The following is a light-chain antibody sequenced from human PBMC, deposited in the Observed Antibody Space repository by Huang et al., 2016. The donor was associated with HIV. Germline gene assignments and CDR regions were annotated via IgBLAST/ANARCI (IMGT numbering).Light chain of an antibody. J-gene: IGKJ3*01. CDR1: QSVSSNY. Sequence: EIVLTQSPGTLSLSPGERATLSCRASQSVSSNYLAWYLQKPGQAPPLLIYGASSRATDIPDRFSGSGSGTDFTLTISRLEPEDFAVYYCHQYGSPPFTVGPGTKVDIK. CDR3: HQYGSPPFT. CDR2: GAS. V-gene: IGKV3-20*01.